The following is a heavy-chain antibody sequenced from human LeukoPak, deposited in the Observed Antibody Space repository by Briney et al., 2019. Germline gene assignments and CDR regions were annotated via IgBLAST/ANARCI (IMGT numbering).Heavy chain of an antibody. CDR3: ARDALAALEDHYGDYLRDYYYGMDV. CDR2: ISSSGRTI. J-gene: IGHJ6*02. CDR1: GFTFSDYY. V-gene: IGHV3-11*01. Sequence: GGSLRLSCAASGFTFSDYYMNWIRQAPGKGLEWVSYISSSGRTIYYADFVKGRFTISRDNAKNSLYLQMNSLRAEDTAVYYCARDALAALEDHYGDYLRDYYYGMDVWGQGTTVTVSS. D-gene: IGHD4-17*01.